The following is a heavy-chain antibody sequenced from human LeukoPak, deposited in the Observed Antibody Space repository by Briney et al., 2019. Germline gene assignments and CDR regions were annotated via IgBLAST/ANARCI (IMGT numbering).Heavy chain of an antibody. V-gene: IGHV3-7*01. Sequence: GGSLRLSCAASGFTFSSYWMSWVRQARWKGLDWVANIKQDGSEKYYVDSVKGRFTISRDNAKNSLYLQMNSLRAEDTAVYYCARDRARYCSGGSCPRFDYWGQGTLVTVSS. CDR2: IKQDGSEK. J-gene: IGHJ4*02. CDR1: GFTFSSYW. D-gene: IGHD2-15*01. CDR3: ARDRARYCSGGSCPRFDY.